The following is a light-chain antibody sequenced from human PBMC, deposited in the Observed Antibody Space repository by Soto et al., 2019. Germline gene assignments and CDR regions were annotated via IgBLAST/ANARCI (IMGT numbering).Light chain of an antibody. V-gene: IGLV2-8*01. Sequence: QSALTQPPSASGSPGQTVTISCTGTSSDVGGYNFVSWYQQHPGKAPKLMIFQVSKRPSGVPDRFSGSKSGNTASLTVSGLQAEDVVDYYCSSYADSNNPYVFGPGT. J-gene: IGLJ1*01. CDR1: SSDVGGYNF. CDR2: QVS. CDR3: SSYADSNNPYV.